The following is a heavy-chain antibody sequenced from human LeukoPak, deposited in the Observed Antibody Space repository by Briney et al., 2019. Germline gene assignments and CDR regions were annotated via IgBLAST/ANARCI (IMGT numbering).Heavy chain of an antibody. V-gene: IGHV3-48*04. CDR1: GLTFSKYS. CDR2: IDTSSTTM. Sequence: PGGFLRLSCAASGLTFSKYSMTWVRQAPGKGLEWVSFIDTSSTTMYYTDSVKGRFTISRVNAKNSLYLQMNSLKVEDTAIYYCARDNWVDCWGQGTLVTVSS. J-gene: IGHJ5*01. CDR3: ARDNWVDC.